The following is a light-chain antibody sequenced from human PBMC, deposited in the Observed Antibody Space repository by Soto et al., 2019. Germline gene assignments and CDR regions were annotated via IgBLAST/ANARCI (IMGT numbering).Light chain of an antibody. CDR3: QQYGSSPRT. Sequence: EIVLTRSPGALSLSPGERATLSCGASQSVSSSYLAWYQQKPGQAPRLLIYGASTRATGIPDRFSGSGSGTDFTLTISRLEPEDFALYYCQQYGSSPRTFGQGTKVEIK. V-gene: IGKV3-20*01. CDR1: QSVSSSY. CDR2: GAS. J-gene: IGKJ1*01.